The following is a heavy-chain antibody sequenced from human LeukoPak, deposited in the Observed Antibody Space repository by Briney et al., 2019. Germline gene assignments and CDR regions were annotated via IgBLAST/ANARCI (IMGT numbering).Heavy chain of an antibody. D-gene: IGHD3-10*01. CDR2: INHSGST. J-gene: IGHJ3*02. CDR3: ARGFALLLWFGETHAFDI. CDR1: GGSFSGYY. Sequence: ETLSLTCAVYGGSFSGYYWSWIRQPPGKGLEWIGEINHSGSTNYNPSLKSRVTISVDTSKNQFSLKLSSVTAADTAVYYCARGFALLLWFGETHAFDIWGQGTMVTVSS. V-gene: IGHV4-34*01.